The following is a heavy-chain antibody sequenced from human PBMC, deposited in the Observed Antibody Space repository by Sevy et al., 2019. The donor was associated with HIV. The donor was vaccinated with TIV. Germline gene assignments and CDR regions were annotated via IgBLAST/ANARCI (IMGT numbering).Heavy chain of an antibody. CDR1: GGSISSGDYY. D-gene: IGHD4-4*01. Sequence: SETLSLTCTVSGGSISSGDYYWSWIRQPPGKGLEWIGYIYYTGGTYYNPSLKSRVSMSVDTSTNQFSLKLSSVTAADTAVYYCASKRDYNNCPFDYWGQGTLVTVSS. J-gene: IGHJ4*02. CDR2: IYYTGGT. CDR3: ASKRDYNNCPFDY. V-gene: IGHV4-30-4*01.